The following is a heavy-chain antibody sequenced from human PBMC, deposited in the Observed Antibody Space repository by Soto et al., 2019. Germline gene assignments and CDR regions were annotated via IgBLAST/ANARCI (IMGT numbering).Heavy chain of an antibody. CDR2: ISWNSEVK. V-gene: IGHV3-9*01. D-gene: IGHD3-3*01. J-gene: IGHJ3*01. CDR1: GFTFDDYA. CDR3: VKDRRLLEAWGAFDV. Sequence: EMQLVESGGGLVQPGRSLRLSCAASGFTFDDYAMHWVRQVPGKGLEWVSGISWNSEVKLYADTTKGRFAISRDNDKTSLYLQIDGLGVEDAAFYYCVKDRRLLEAWGAFDVWGQGTLVTVSS.